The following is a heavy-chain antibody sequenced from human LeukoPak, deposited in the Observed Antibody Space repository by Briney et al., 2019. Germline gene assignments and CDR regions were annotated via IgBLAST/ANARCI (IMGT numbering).Heavy chain of an antibody. Sequence: GGSLRLSCAASGFTFSDYYMSWIRQAPGQGLEWVSSISGGGGGTYYANSVKGRFTISRDNSKSTLYLQMNGLRAEDTAVYYCAKISTPIPAAGAMDNWGQGTLVTVSS. V-gene: IGHV3-23*01. D-gene: IGHD6-13*01. CDR2: ISGGGGGT. J-gene: IGHJ4*02. CDR1: GFTFSDYY. CDR3: AKISTPIPAAGAMDN.